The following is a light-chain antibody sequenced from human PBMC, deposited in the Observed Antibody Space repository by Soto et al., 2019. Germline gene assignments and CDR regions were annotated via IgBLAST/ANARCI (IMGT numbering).Light chain of an antibody. V-gene: IGKV3-20*01. CDR2: GAS. Sequence: EIVLTQSPGTLSLSPGERATLSCKASQSVSSSYLAWYRQKPGQAPRLLIHGASSRATGIPDRFSGSGSGTDFTLTISSLQSEDFAVYYCQQYNVWPLTFGGGTKVEFK. CDR3: QQYNVWPLT. J-gene: IGKJ4*01. CDR1: QSVSSSY.